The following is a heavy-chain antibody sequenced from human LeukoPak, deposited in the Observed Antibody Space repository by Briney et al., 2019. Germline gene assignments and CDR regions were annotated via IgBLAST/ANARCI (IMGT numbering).Heavy chain of an antibody. CDR3: ARAFYPGYYSYMAV. V-gene: IGHV4-61*02. CDR2: IYPSGST. CDR1: GDSISSGSFY. J-gene: IGHJ6*03. D-gene: IGHD3-3*02. Sequence: SETLSLTCSVSGDSISSGSFYWSWIRQPAGRGLEWIGRIYPSGSTNYNPSLKSRVTISLGTSKNQFSLKLSSVTAADTAVYYCARAFYPGYYSYMAVWGKGTTVTVSS.